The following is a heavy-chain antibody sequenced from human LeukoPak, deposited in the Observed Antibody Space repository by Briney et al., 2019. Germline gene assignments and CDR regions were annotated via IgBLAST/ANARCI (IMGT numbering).Heavy chain of an antibody. CDR3: ARLGLWFGEVDY. CDR1: GGSISSYY. CDR2: IYYSGST. Sequence: SETLSLTCTVSGGSISSYYWSWIRQPPGKGLEWIGYIYYSGSTNYNPSLKSRVTISVDTSKNQFSLKLSSVTAADTAVYYCARLGLWFGEVDYWGQGTLVTVSS. D-gene: IGHD3-10*01. V-gene: IGHV4-59*08. J-gene: IGHJ4*02.